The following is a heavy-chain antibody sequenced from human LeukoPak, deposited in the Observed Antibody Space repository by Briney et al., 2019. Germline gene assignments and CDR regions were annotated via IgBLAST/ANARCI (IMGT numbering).Heavy chain of an antibody. J-gene: IGHJ3*02. V-gene: IGHV3-15*01. CDR1: GLSSTNAW. CDR3: TTGYWSSKYHGDDAFDI. Sequence: GGSLTLSCAASGLSSTNAWMIWVRQAPGKGLEWVGRIMSKTAGGTTHYAAPVKGRFSISRDDSKTTLYLQMNSLTTEDTGVYFCTTGYWSSKYHGDDAFDIWGQGTKVTVSS. CDR2: IMSKTAGGTT. D-gene: IGHD2-2*01.